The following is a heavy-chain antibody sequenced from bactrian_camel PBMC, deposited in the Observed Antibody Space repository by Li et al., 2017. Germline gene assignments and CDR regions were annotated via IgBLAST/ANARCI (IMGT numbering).Heavy chain of an antibody. Sequence: HVQLVESGGGSVQAGGSLRLSCAASASGYTYNSRSMAWFRQAPGKEREGVAAIDSDGTTTYADSVKGRFTISRDNAKNTLYLQMNSLKPEDTGVYYCATYQRSGMWYFDYWGQGTQVTVS. V-gene: IGHV3S53*01. CDR2: IDSDGTT. CDR3: ATYQRSGMWYFDY. J-gene: IGHJ6*01. D-gene: IGHD2*01. CDR1: ASGYTYNSRS.